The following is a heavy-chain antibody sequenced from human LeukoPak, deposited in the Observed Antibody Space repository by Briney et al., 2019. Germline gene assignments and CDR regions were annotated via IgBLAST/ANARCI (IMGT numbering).Heavy chain of an antibody. J-gene: IGHJ5*02. Sequence: GGSLRLSCAASGFTFSDYYMSWIRQAPGKGLEWVSYISSSGSTIYYADSVKGRFTISRDDAKNSLYLQMNSLRAEDTAVYYCARREDYNWFDPWGQGTLVTVSS. V-gene: IGHV3-11*01. CDR3: ARREDYNWFDP. D-gene: IGHD1-26*01. CDR2: ISSSGSTI. CDR1: GFTFSDYY.